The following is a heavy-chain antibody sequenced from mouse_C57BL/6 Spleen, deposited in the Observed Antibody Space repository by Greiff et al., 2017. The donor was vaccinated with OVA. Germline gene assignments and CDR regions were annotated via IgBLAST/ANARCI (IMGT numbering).Heavy chain of an antibody. CDR3: AREAPSTGSFDY. CDR2: ISDGGSYT. V-gene: IGHV5-4*01. D-gene: IGHD1-1*01. J-gene: IGHJ2*01. CDR1: GFTFSSYA. Sequence: EVHLVESGGGLVKPGGSLKLSCAASGFTFSSYAMSWVRQTPEKRLEWVATISDGGSYTSYPDNVKGRFTISRDNAKNNLYLQMSHLKSEDTAMYYCAREAPSTGSFDYWGQGTTLTVSS.